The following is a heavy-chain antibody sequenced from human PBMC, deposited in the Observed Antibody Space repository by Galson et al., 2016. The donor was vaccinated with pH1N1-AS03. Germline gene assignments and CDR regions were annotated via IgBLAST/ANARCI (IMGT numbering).Heavy chain of an antibody. V-gene: IGHV5-10-1*01. CDR2: IDPSDSYT. CDR1: GYSFPSYW. J-gene: IGHJ3*02. CDR3: ARLMFRGRQNSGNAFDI. D-gene: IGHD3-10*01. Sequence: QSGAEVKKPGESLRISCQGSGYSFPSYWINWVRQMPGKGLEWMGRIDPSDSYTHYSPSFQGHVTFSTDKSISPAYLQWNSLKASDTAMYYCARLMFRGRQNSGNAFDIWGQGTMVTVSP.